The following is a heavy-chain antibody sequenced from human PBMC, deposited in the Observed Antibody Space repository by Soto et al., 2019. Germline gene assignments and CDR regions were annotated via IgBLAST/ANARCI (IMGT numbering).Heavy chain of an antibody. CDR2: ISNSGGST. Sequence: LRLSCAASGFTFSSYAMAWVRQAPGRGLEWISVISNSGGSTYSADSVKGRFTMSRDNSKNTLYLQMNSLRAEDTAVYYCAKDRVTMVRGVPGAFDIWGQGTMVTVSS. D-gene: IGHD3-10*01. J-gene: IGHJ3*02. CDR3: AKDRVTMVRGVPGAFDI. V-gene: IGHV3-23*01. CDR1: GFTFSSYA.